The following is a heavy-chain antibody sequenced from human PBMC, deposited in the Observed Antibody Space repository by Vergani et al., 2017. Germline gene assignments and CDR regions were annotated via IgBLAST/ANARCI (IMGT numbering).Heavy chain of an antibody. Sequence: EVQLVESGGGLVQPGGSLRLSCAASGFTVSSNYMSWVRQAPGKGLEWVSVIFSGGSTYSADSVKGRFTISRDNSKNTLYLQMNSLRAEATAGYYCARGGLRMVATGLCDYWGQGTMVTVSS. D-gene: IGHD5-12*01. J-gene: IGHJ3*01. CDR2: IFSGGST. CDR1: GFTVSSNY. V-gene: IGHV3-66*01. CDR3: ARGGLRMVATGLCDY.